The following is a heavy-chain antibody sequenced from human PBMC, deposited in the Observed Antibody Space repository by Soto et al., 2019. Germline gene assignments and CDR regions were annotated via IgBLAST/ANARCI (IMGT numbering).Heavy chain of an antibody. Sequence: EVQLVESGGGLVQPGGSLRLSCAASGFTFSSYAMHWVRQAPGKGLEYVSAISSNGGSTYYANSVKGRFTISRDSSKNTLYLQMGSMRAEDMAVYYCARDSEPQTIFGGYYYSMDVWGKGTTVTVSS. V-gene: IGHV3-64*01. J-gene: IGHJ6*03. D-gene: IGHD3-3*01. CDR1: GFTFSSYA. CDR3: ARDSEPQTIFGGYYYSMDV. CDR2: ISSNGGST.